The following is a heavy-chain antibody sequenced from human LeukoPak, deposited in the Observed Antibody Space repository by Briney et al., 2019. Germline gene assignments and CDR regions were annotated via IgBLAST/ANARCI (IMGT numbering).Heavy chain of an antibody. J-gene: IGHJ4*02. D-gene: IGHD2-15*01. V-gene: IGHV4-61*05. CDR1: SGSISTSNYY. Sequence: SETLSLTCTVSSGSISTSNYYWGWVRQPPGKGLEWIGYIYYSGSTNYNPSLKSRVTISVDTSKNQFSLKLSSVTAADTAVYYCARRGGYCSGGSCYSPYYFDYWGQGTLVTVSS. CDR3: ARRGGYCSGGSCYSPYYFDY. CDR2: IYYSGST.